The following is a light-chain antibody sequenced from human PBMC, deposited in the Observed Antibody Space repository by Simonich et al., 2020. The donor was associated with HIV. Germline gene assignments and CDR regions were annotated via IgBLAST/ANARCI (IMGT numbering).Light chain of an antibody. J-gene: IGKJ2*01. CDR3: QQYNSYPFT. Sequence: DIQMTQSPSTLSSSVGDRGTITCRASQSISSWLAWYKQKPGKAPKLLIYKASSLERGVPSRFSGSGSGTQFTLTISSLQPDDFATYYCQQYNSYPFTFGQGTKLEIK. CDR2: KAS. V-gene: IGKV1-5*03. CDR1: QSISSW.